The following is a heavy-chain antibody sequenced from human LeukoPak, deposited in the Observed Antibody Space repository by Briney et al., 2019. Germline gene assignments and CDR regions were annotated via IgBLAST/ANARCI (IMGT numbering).Heavy chain of an antibody. Sequence: GGSLRLSCAASGFTFSSYAMSWVRQAPGKGLEWVSGISGSGGSTYHADSVKGRFTISRDNSKNTLYLQMNSLRTEDTAVYYCAKTPKIRGVSNFDYWGQGTLVTVSS. CDR1: GFTFSSYA. CDR3: AKTPKIRGVSNFDY. CDR2: ISGSGGST. V-gene: IGHV3-23*01. J-gene: IGHJ4*02. D-gene: IGHD3-10*01.